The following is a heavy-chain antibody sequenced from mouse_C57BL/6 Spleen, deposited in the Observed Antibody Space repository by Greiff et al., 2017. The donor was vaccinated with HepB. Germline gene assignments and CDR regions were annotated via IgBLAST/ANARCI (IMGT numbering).Heavy chain of an antibody. CDR2: IWRGGST. J-gene: IGHJ3*01. D-gene: IGHD2-5*01. V-gene: IGHV2-5*01. CDR1: GFSLTSYG. Sequence: VQLQQSGPGLVQPSQSLSITCTVSGFSLTSYGVHWVRQSPGKGLEWLGVIWRGGSTDYNAAFMSRLSITKDNSKSQVFFKMNSLQADDTAIYYCAKGGYYSNYGFAYWGQGTLVTVSA. CDR3: AKGGYYSNYGFAY.